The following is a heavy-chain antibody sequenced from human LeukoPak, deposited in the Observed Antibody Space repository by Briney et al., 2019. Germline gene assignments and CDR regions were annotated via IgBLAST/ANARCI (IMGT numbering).Heavy chain of an antibody. J-gene: IGHJ5*02. CDR2: IDGDGGIA. D-gene: IGHD1-1*01. CDR1: GFTFSSYW. CDR3: ARDSPRTGP. Sequence: PGGSLRLSCAASGFTFSSYWMHWVRQVPGQGLVWVSHIDGDGGIAHYGDSVKGRFTISRDNAKNTVYLQMDSLRAEDTAVYYCARDSPRTGPWGQGILVIVSS. V-gene: IGHV3-74*01.